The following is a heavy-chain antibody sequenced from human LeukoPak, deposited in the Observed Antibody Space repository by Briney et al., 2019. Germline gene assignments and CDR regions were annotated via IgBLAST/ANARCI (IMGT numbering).Heavy chain of an antibody. J-gene: IGHJ4*02. Sequence: PSETLSLTCAVSGYSISSGYYWGWIRQPPGKGLEWIGSIYHSGSTYYNPSLKSRVTISVDTSKNQFSLKLSSVTAADTAVYYCASTVFGVVTFDYWGRGTLVTVSS. CDR2: IYHSGST. CDR1: GYSISSGYY. V-gene: IGHV4-38-2*01. D-gene: IGHD3-3*01. CDR3: ASTVFGVVTFDY.